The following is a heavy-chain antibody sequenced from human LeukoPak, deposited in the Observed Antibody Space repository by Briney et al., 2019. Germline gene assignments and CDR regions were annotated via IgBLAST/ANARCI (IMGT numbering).Heavy chain of an antibody. CDR1: GYSISSDYY. V-gene: IGHV4-38-2*02. CDR3: ARDHSGNWFDP. J-gene: IGHJ5*02. CDR2: IYHSGST. Sequence: SETLSLTCTVSGYSISSDYYWGWIRPPPGKGLEWIGSIYHSGSTYYNPSLKSRVTISVDTSKNQFSLKLSSVTAADTAVYYCARDHSGNWFDPWGQGTLVTVSS. D-gene: IGHD3-10*01.